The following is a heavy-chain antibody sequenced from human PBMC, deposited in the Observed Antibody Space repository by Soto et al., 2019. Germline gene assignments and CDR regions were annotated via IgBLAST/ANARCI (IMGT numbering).Heavy chain of an antibody. J-gene: IGHJ4*02. V-gene: IGHV1-18*01. D-gene: IGHD1-26*01. CDR3: ARGSGGRYDY. CDR1: GYRFSGYG. Sequence: QVQLVQSGPEVKKPGASVKVSCKASGYRFSGYGMSWLRQAPGQGLEWMGRINGYNGNTKHAQKFRDRDTMTSDTSTNTASMERRSLNSDDTAVYFCARGSGGRYDYWGQGTLISVSS. CDR2: INGYNGNT.